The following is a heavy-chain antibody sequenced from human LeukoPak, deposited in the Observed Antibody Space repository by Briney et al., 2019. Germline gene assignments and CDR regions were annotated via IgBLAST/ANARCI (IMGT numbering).Heavy chain of an antibody. Sequence: ASVKVSCKASGGAFSNYATSWVRQAPGQGLEWMGGIIPLFRTPNYAQRFLGRITITADESTKTVFMELRSLRSDDTAIYYCATMYDSNSHYLRDFDYWGQGTLVTVSS. CDR3: ATMYDSNSHYLRDFDY. D-gene: IGHD4-11*01. J-gene: IGHJ4*02. V-gene: IGHV1-69*13. CDR1: GGAFSNYA. CDR2: IIPLFRTP.